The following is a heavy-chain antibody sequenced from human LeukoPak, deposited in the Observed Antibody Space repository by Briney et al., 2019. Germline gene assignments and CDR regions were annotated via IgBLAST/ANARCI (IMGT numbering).Heavy chain of an antibody. D-gene: IGHD3-22*01. CDR3: ARDLQFYYDSSGYYYPSHYFDY. J-gene: IGHJ4*02. CDR2: MSSSGSTI. CDR1: GFTFSSYE. V-gene: IGHV3-48*03. Sequence: PGGSLRLSCAASGFTFSSYEMNWVRQAPGKGLEWVSYMSSSGSTIYYADSVKGRFTISRDNAKNSLYLQMNSLRAEDTAVYYCARDLQFYYDSSGYYYPSHYFDYWGQGTLVTVSS.